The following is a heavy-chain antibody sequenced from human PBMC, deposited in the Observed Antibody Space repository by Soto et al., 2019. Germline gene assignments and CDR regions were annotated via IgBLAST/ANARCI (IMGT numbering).Heavy chain of an antibody. D-gene: IGHD5-18*01. Sequence: SETLSLTCTVSGDSISASSWSWVRQPPGKGLEWIGNIHYNGNTKYNPSLKSRVTMSVDTSKNQFSLKLISVTAADTAKYFCAREGNLGRWIQPLDFWGQGNLVTVSS. V-gene: IGHV4-59*01. CDR2: IHYNGNT. CDR1: GDSISASS. CDR3: AREGNLGRWIQPLDF. J-gene: IGHJ4*02.